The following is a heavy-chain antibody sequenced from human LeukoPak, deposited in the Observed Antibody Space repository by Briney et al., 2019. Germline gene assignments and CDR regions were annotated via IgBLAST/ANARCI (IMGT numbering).Heavy chain of an antibody. Sequence: GGSLRLSWAASGFTFSSCAMSWVRQAPGKGLEWVSAISGSGGSTYHADSVKGRFTISRDNSKNTLYLQMNNLRAEDTAVYYCAKLSGSNQYSSGWTVDYWGQGTLVTVSS. J-gene: IGHJ4*02. CDR2: ISGSGGST. D-gene: IGHD6-19*01. V-gene: IGHV3-23*01. CDR1: GFTFSSCA. CDR3: AKLSGSNQYSSGWTVDY.